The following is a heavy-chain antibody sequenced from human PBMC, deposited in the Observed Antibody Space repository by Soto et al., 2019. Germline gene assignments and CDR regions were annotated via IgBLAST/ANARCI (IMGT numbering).Heavy chain of an antibody. Sequence: PGGSLKLSCAPSGFTFSSYWMSWVRQAPGKGLEWVANIKQDGSEKYYVDSVKGRFTISRDNAKNSLYLQMNSLRAEDTAVYYYARGATYYDFWSDRHRYYYYYYRGVWDKGTSITVFS. CDR3: ARGATYYDFWSDRHRYYYYYYRGV. CDR2: IKQDGSEK. V-gene: IGHV3-7*04. J-gene: IGHJ6*03. CDR1: GFTFSSYW. D-gene: IGHD3-3*01.